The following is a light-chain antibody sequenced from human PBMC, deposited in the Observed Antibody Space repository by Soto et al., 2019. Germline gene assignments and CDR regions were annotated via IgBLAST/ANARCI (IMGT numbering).Light chain of an antibody. CDR2: DAS. J-gene: IGKJ5*01. V-gene: IGKV1-13*02. CDR3: QQFHTYPLS. Sequence: AIPLTQSPPSLSASVGDRITITCRASQDITRSLAWYQQQPGRPPKLLIYDASILHTGLPSEFRGSGSGTDFTLTISRLQPEDFATYSGQQFHTYPLSFGQGTRLEIK. CDR1: QDITRS.